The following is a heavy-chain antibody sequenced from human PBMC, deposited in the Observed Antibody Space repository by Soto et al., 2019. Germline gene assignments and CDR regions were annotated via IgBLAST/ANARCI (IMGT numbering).Heavy chain of an antibody. V-gene: IGHV3-48*03. CDR3: ARDESRSYSLDY. CDR1: GFTFSSFE. CDR2: ISSSGTAI. D-gene: IGHD1-26*01. Sequence: EVRLVESGGALVQPGGSLRLSCAASGFTFSSFEMNRVRQAPGKGLEWVSYISSSGTAIYYADSVKGRFTISRDNAKNSLYLQMNSLRAEDTAVYYCARDESRSYSLDYWGQGTLVTVSS. J-gene: IGHJ4*02.